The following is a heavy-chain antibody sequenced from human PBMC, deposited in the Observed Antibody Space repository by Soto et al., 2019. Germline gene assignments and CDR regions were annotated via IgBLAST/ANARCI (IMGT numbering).Heavy chain of an antibody. J-gene: IGHJ4*02. Sequence: SVKVSCKASGGTFSSYAISWVRQAPGQGLEWMGGIIPIFGTANYAQKFQGRVTITADESTSTAYMELSSLRSEDTAVYYCARDATSYCSGGSCYSSPFYFDYWGQGTLVTVSS. CDR3: ARDATSYCSGGSCYSSPFYFDY. CDR2: IIPIFGTA. CDR1: GGTFSSYA. D-gene: IGHD2-15*01. V-gene: IGHV1-69*13.